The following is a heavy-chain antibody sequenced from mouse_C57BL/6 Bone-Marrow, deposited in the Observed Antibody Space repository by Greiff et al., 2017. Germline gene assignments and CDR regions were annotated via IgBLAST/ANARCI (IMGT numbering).Heavy chain of an antibody. Sequence: LVESGAELVKPGASVKMSCKASGYTFTTYPIEWMKQNHGKSLEWIGNFHPYNDDTKYNEKFKGKATLTVEKSSSTVYLELSRLTSDDSAVYYCARRRGDKPYFDYWGQGTTLTVSS. CDR1: GYTFTTYP. V-gene: IGHV1-47*01. CDR3: ARRRGDKPYFDY. CDR2: FHPYNDDT. J-gene: IGHJ2*01. D-gene: IGHD3-3*01.